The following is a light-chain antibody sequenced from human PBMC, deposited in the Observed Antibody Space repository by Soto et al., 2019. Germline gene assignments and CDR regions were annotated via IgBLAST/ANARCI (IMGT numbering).Light chain of an antibody. J-gene: IGLJ2*01. CDR3: QVRDSRDDHRV. V-gene: IGLV3-21*02. CDR1: RIGSKS. Sequence: SYELTQPPSVSVAPGQTARITCGGNRIGSKSVHWFQQKPGQAPVLVVHDDSDRPSGIPERFSGSNSGGTATLTISRVEAGDEADYYCQVRDSRDDHRVFGGGTKLTVL. CDR2: DDS.